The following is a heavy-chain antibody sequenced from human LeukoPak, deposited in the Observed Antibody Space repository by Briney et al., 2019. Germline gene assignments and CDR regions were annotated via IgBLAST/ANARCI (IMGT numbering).Heavy chain of an antibody. J-gene: IGHJ5*01. Sequence: SSETLSLTCAVYGGSFSGYYWNWIRQPPGKGLEWIGEINHSGSTNYNPSLRSRVTISVDTSKNQFSLKLTSVTAADTAVYYCAVLLYRHYHWFDSWGQGTLVSVSS. D-gene: IGHD3-16*02. CDR1: GGSFSGYY. V-gene: IGHV4-34*01. CDR2: INHSGST. CDR3: AVLLYRHYHWFDS.